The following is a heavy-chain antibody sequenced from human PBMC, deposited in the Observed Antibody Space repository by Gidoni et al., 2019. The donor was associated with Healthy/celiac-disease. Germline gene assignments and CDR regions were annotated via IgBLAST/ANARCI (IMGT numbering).Heavy chain of an antibody. J-gene: IGHJ5*02. V-gene: IGHV3-15*01. CDR3: TTDPGVVVPAADL. Sequence: EVQLVESGGGLVKPGGSLRLSCAASGFPFSNAWMRWVRQAPGKGLEWVGRIKSKTDGGTTDYAAPVKGRFTISRDDSKNTLYLQMNSLKTEDTAVYYCTTDPGVVVPAADLWGQGTLVTVSS. CDR2: IKSKTDGGTT. CDR1: GFPFSNAW. D-gene: IGHD2-2*01.